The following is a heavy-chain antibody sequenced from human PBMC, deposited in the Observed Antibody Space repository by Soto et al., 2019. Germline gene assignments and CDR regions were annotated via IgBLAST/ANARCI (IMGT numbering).Heavy chain of an antibody. J-gene: IGHJ4*02. CDR1: GGSISSSNW. D-gene: IGHD3-10*01. CDR3: ARRWGEGRVDY. Sequence: QVQLQESGPGQVKPSGTLSLTCAVSGGSISSSNWWSWVRQPPGKGLEWIGEIYHSGNTNYNPSLKSRVTMAVDKSRNQFSLKLSSVTAADTAVYYCARRWGEGRVDYWGQGTLVTVSS. V-gene: IGHV4-4*02. CDR2: IYHSGNT.